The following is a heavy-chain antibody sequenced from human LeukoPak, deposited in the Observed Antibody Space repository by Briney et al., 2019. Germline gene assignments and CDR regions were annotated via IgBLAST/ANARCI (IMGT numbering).Heavy chain of an antibody. Sequence: GGSLRLSCATSGFMFRDYYMNWVRQAPGKGLEWVSSISSSSSYIYYADSVKGRFTISRDNAKNSLYLQMNSLRAEDTAVYYCAREYYDFWSGYYTGRAFDYWGQGTLVTVSS. CDR3: AREYYDFWSGYYTGRAFDY. V-gene: IGHV3-21*01. J-gene: IGHJ4*02. CDR1: GFMFRDYY. CDR2: ISSSSSYI. D-gene: IGHD3-3*01.